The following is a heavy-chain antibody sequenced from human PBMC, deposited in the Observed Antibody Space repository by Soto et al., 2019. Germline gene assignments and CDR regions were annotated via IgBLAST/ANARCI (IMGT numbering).Heavy chain of an antibody. CDR1: GYTFTSYD. CDR3: ARGLASFHSSGRGWFDP. Sequence: QVQLVQSGAEVKKPGASVKVSCKASGYTFTSYDINWVRQATGQGLEWMGWRNPNSGNTGYAQKFQGRVTMTKNTSISTAYMELSSLRSEDTAVYYWARGLASFHSSGRGWFDPWGQGTLVTVSS. V-gene: IGHV1-8*01. D-gene: IGHD6-19*01. CDR2: RNPNSGNT. J-gene: IGHJ5*02.